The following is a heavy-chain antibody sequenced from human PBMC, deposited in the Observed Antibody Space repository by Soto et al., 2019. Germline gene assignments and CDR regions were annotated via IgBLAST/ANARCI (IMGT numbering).Heavy chain of an antibody. Sequence: PGGSLRRCCAASGFTVSSYAMSWVHQAPGKGLEWVSAISVSGGSTYYADSVKGRFTISRDNSKNTLYLQMNSLRAEDTAVYYCAKDPTVREYSYYYGMDVWGQGATVTVSS. CDR2: ISVSGGST. J-gene: IGHJ6*02. D-gene: IGHD4-17*01. CDR3: AKDPTVREYSYYYGMDV. CDR1: GFTVSSYA. V-gene: IGHV3-23*01.